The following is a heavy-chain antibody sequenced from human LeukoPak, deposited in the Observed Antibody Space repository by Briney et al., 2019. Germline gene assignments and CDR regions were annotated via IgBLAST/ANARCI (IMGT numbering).Heavy chain of an antibody. V-gene: IGHV4-39*01. D-gene: IGHD3-10*01. CDR3: ARHHALDYYGSGSYYYGWFDP. J-gene: IGHJ5*02. CDR2: IYYSGST. Sequence: SETLSLTCTVSGGSISSSSYYWGWIRQPPGKGLEWIGSIYYSGSTYYNPSLKSRVTISVDTSKNQFSLKPSSVTAADTAVYYCARHHALDYYGSGSYYYGWFDPWGQGTLVTVSS. CDR1: GGSISSSSYY.